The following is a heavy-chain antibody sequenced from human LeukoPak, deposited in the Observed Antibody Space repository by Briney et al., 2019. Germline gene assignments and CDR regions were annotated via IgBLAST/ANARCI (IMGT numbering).Heavy chain of an antibody. Sequence: GGSLRLSCAASGFTFSSYTMNWVRQAPGKGLDWVSSIISSGSYIYYADSVKGRFTISRDNAKNSLYLQMNSLRAEDTAVYYCARDFGGYCSSSNCYLGWLDYWGQGTLVTVSS. CDR1: GFTFSSYT. J-gene: IGHJ4*02. V-gene: IGHV3-21*03. D-gene: IGHD2-2*01. CDR3: ARDFGGYCSSSNCYLGWLDY. CDR2: IISSGSYI.